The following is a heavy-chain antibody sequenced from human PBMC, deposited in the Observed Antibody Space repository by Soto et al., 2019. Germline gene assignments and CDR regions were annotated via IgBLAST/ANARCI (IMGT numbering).Heavy chain of an antibody. D-gene: IGHD6-13*01. V-gene: IGHV1-2*02. Sequence: ASVKVSCKASGYTFTGYYMHWVRQAPGQGLEWMGWINPNSGGTTYAQKFQGRVTMTRDTSIITAYMELSRLRSDDTAVYYCARVAAAGTGGAYYYYYYGMDVWGQGTTVTVSS. J-gene: IGHJ6*02. CDR2: INPNSGGT. CDR1: GYTFTGYY. CDR3: ARVAAAGTGGAYYYYYYGMDV.